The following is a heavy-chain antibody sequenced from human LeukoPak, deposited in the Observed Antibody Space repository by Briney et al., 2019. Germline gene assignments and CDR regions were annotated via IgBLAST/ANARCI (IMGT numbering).Heavy chain of an antibody. Sequence: ASVKVSCKASGYTFTGYYIHWVRHWVRQAPGQGLEWMGWINPNNGGTNYAQKFLGGVTMTRDTSISTAYMELSRLRSDDTAVYYCARAVVPAAHDYWGQGTLVTVSS. CDR3: ARAVVPAAHDY. D-gene: IGHD2-2*01. CDR1: GYTFTGYY. J-gene: IGHJ4*02. CDR2: INPNNGGT. V-gene: IGHV1-2*02.